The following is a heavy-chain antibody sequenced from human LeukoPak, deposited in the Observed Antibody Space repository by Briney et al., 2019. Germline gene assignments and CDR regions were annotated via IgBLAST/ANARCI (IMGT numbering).Heavy chain of an antibody. Sequence: AAVKVSCKASGYTFTSYGISGVRQAAGRGREGMGWINAYKGNTNYAQKLQVRVTMTTDTSTSTAYMELRSLRSGDTAVSYCARAKIGYSSGWVFDYWGQGTLVTVSS. CDR2: INAYKGNT. J-gene: IGHJ4*02. CDR3: ARAKIGYSSGWVFDY. CDR1: GYTFTSYG. V-gene: IGHV1-18*01. D-gene: IGHD6-19*01.